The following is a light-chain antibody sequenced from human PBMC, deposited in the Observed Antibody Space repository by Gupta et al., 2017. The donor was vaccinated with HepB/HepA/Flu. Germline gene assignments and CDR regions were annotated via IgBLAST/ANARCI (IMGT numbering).Light chain of an antibody. CDR2: DAA. CDR1: QSVSSY. V-gene: IGKV3-11*02. J-gene: IGKJ4*01. Sequence: IVFTPPPATLSFSPGERATLSCRASQSVSSYLAWYQQKPGQAPRLLIYDAANRATGIAARFSGSGGGRDVTLTISSREQEDFAVYYCQQRSNWPPLTFGGGTKVEIK. CDR3: QQRSNWPPLT.